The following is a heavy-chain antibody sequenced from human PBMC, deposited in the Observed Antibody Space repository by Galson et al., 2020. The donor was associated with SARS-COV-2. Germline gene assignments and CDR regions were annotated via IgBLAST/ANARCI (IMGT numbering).Heavy chain of an antibody. D-gene: IGHD2-2*02. CDR3: ARTSLGYCSSTSCYSGFDP. Sequence: SETLSLTCTVSGGSISSYYWSWIRQPPGKGLEWIGYIYYSGSTNYNPSLKSRVTISVDTSKNQFSLKLSSVTAADTAVYYCARTSLGYCSSTSCYSGFDPWGQGTLVTVSS. CDR2: IYYSGST. V-gene: IGHV4-59*01. CDR1: GGSISSYY. J-gene: IGHJ5*02.